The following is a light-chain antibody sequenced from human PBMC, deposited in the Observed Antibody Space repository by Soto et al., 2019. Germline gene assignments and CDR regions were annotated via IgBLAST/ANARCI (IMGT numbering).Light chain of an antibody. J-gene: IGKJ2*01. CDR1: QSVSYNS. V-gene: IGKV3-20*01. Sequence: EIMLTQSPGTLSLSPGERATLSCRASQSVSYNSLSWFQQKPGQAPRLLILAASTRATGIPDRFSGSGSGTEFTHTISRLEPEDFAVYFCQQYGSSPPYTFGQGSKVEIK. CDR3: QQYGSSPPYT. CDR2: AAS.